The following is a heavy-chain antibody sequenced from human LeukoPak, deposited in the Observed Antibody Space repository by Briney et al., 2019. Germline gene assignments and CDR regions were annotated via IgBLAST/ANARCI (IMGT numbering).Heavy chain of an antibody. CDR2: INHRGNT. CDR1: GGSFSGYY. Sequence: SETLSLTCAVYGGSFSGYYWSWIRQPPGKGLEWIGEINHRGNTNYNPSLKSRVTVSVDTSKNQFSLRLTSVTAADTAVYYCARPTLTYINTWDRDQSFGYWGQGTLVTVSS. CDR3: ARPTLTYINTWDRDQSFGY. V-gene: IGHV4-34*01. J-gene: IGHJ4*02. D-gene: IGHD2/OR15-2a*01.